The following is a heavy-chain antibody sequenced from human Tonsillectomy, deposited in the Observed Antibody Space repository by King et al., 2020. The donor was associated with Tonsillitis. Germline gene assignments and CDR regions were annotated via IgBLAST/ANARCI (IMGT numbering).Heavy chain of an antibody. CDR3: ARGQLLEWLLSAYYGMDV. CDR1: GFTFRIYS. D-gene: IGHD3-3*01. V-gene: IGHV3-21*01. Sequence: VQLVQSGGGLVKPGGSLRLSCAASGFTFRIYSMNLGRQAPGKGLGVLSSISSSSSYIYYADSVKGRFTISRDNAKNSLYLQMNSLRAGDTAVYYCARGQLLEWLLSAYYGMDVWGQGTTVTVSS. CDR2: ISSSSSYI. J-gene: IGHJ6*02.